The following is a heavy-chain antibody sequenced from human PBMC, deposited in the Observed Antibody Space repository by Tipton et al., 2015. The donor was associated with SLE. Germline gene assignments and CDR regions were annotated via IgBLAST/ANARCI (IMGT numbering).Heavy chain of an antibody. CDR2: IIPLSGRA. CDR1: GGTFVSYT. CDR3: AGFCGGDCHFDY. V-gene: IGHV1-69*06. D-gene: IGHD2-21*01. Sequence: QVQLVQSGAEVEKPGSSVKVSCKASGGTFVSYTVTWVRQAPGQGLEWMGGIIPLSGRANYAQRFQGRVTFTADKSTNTAYMELSSLKSEDTAVYYCAGFCGGDCHFDYWGQGALVTVSS. J-gene: IGHJ4*02.